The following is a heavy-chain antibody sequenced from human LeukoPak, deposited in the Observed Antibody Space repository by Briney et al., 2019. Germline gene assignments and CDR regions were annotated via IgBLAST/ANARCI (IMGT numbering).Heavy chain of an antibody. CDR2: IPYDGSNK. CDR1: GFTFSSYA. Sequence: GGSLRLSCAASGFTFSSYAMHWVRQAPGKGLEWVAVIPYDGSNKYYADSVKGRFTISRDNSKNTLYLQMNSLRAEDTAVYYCARGSYSSSWSWFDPWGQGTLVTVSS. D-gene: IGHD6-13*01. CDR3: ARGSYSSSWSWFDP. V-gene: IGHV3-30-3*01. J-gene: IGHJ5*02.